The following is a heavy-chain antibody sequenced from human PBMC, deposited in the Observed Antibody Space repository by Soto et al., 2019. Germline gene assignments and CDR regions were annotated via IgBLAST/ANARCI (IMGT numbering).Heavy chain of an antibody. V-gene: IGHV3-21*01. CDR1: GFTFSSYS. CDR3: ARVPAVAGADDY. CDR2: ISSSSSYI. J-gene: IGHJ4*02. Sequence: GGSLRLSCAASGFTFSSYSMNWVRQAPGKGLEWVSSISSSSSYIYYADSVKGRFTISRDNAKNSLYLQMNSLRAEDTAVYYCARVPAVAGADDYWGQGTLVTVSS. D-gene: IGHD6-19*01.